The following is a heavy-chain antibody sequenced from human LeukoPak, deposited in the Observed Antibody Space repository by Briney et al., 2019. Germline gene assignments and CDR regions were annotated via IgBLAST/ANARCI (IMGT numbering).Heavy chain of an antibody. Sequence: PSETLSLTCTVSGGSISSYYWSWIRQPPGKGLEWIGYIYYSGSTNYNPSLKSRVTISVDTSKNQFSLKLSSVTAADTAVYYCAREYASVGEERGGVYYYYGMDVWGQGTTVTVSS. D-gene: IGHD1-26*01. J-gene: IGHJ6*02. CDR1: GGSISSYY. V-gene: IGHV4-59*01. CDR3: AREYASVGEERGGVYYYYGMDV. CDR2: IYYSGST.